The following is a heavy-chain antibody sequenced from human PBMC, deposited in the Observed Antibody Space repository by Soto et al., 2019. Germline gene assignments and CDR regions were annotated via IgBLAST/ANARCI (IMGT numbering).Heavy chain of an antibody. Sequence: QVQLVQSGAEVKKPGASVKVSCKAAGYTFTSYDINWVRQATGQGLEWMGWMNPNSGNTGYAQKFQGRVTMTRNTSISTAYMELSSLRSEDTAVYYCARYAVVPAASPMIDPWGQGTLVTVSS. CDR3: ARYAVVPAASPMIDP. J-gene: IGHJ5*02. CDR2: MNPNSGNT. V-gene: IGHV1-8*01. CDR1: GYTFTSYD. D-gene: IGHD2-2*01.